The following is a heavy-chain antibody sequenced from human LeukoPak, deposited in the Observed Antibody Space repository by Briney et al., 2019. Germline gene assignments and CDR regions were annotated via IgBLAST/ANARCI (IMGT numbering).Heavy chain of an antibody. V-gene: IGHV5-51*01. CDR1: GYIFTNYW. CDR2: IYPRDSDT. CDR3: ARRGAERKCSGGSCYYDY. Sequence: GESLKISCKASGYIFTNYWIGWVRQMPGKGLEWMGIIYPRDSDTRYSPSFQGQVTVSADKSISTAYLQWNTLEASDTAMYYCARRGAERKCSGGSCYYDYWGQGTLVTVSS. D-gene: IGHD2-15*01. J-gene: IGHJ4*02.